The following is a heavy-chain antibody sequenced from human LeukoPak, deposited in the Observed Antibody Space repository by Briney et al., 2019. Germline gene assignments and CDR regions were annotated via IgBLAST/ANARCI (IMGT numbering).Heavy chain of an antibody. CDR3: VKTLYGSGSHYFDY. J-gene: IGHJ4*02. CDR2: ISGSGDYT. D-gene: IGHD3-10*01. V-gene: IGHV3-23*01. CDR1: GFTFSNYA. Sequence: PGGSLRLSCAASGFTFSNYAMSWVRQAPGKGLECVSVISGSGDYTYYADSVKGRFTISRDNSKNTLYLQMNSLRAEDTAVYNCVKTLYGSGSHYFDYWGQGTLVTVSS.